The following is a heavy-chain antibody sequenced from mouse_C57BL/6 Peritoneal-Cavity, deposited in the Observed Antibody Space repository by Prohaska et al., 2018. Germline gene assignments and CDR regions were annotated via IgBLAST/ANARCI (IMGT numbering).Heavy chain of an antibody. CDR2: INPNNGCT. D-gene: IGHD2-14*01. Sequence: EVQLQQSGPELVKPWSSVKISSKASGYTFTDYYMNWVKQSHGTSLKWIADINPNNGCTSYNQKFKGNCTLTVDKSSSTAYMELRSLTSEDSAVYYCARGGYGDFDYWVQGTTLTVSS. J-gene: IGHJ2*01. CDR1: GYTFTDYY. CDR3: ARGGYGDFDY. V-gene: IGHV1-26*01.